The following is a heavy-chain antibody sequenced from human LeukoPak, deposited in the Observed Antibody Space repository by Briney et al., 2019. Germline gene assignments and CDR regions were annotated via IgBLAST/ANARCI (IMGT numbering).Heavy chain of an antibody. J-gene: IGHJ4*02. V-gene: IGHV3-48*01. CDR3: AAQSGSGSNYPDY. Sequence: PGGSLRLSCAASGFTFSSYSMNWVRQAPGKGLEWISYISNGSSAIYYADSVKGRFTISRDNAKNSLYLQTNSLRAEDTAVYYCAAQSGSGSNYPDYWGQGTLVTVSS. D-gene: IGHD3-10*01. CDR2: ISNGSSAI. CDR1: GFTFSSYS.